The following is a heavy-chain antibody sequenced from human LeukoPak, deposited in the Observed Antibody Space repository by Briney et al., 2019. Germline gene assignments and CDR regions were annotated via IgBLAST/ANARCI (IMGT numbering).Heavy chain of an antibody. Sequence: SGTLSLTCAVSGASISSSTWWRWVRPPPGEGLEWIGESYHSGTNVPNPSLKSRLTISVDKSKTQFSLKLSSVTAADTAVYYCAREGYYDSSGYSDAFDIWGQGTMVTVSS. D-gene: IGHD3-22*01. J-gene: IGHJ3*02. CDR2: SYHSGTN. CDR1: GASISSSTW. V-gene: IGHV4-4*02. CDR3: AREGYYDSSGYSDAFDI.